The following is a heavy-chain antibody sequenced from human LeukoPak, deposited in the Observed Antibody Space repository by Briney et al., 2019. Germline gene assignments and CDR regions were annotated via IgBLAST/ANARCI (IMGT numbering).Heavy chain of an antibody. V-gene: IGHV3-9*01. Sequence: PGGSLRLSCAASGFTFDDYAMRWVRHAPGKGLEWVAGISWNSGSIGYADSVKGRFTISRDNAKNSLYLQMNSLRAEDTALYYCAKGVAATPLSYFDYWGQGTLVTVSS. D-gene: IGHD2-15*01. CDR2: ISWNSGSI. CDR3: AKGVAATPLSYFDY. CDR1: GFTFDDYA. J-gene: IGHJ4*02.